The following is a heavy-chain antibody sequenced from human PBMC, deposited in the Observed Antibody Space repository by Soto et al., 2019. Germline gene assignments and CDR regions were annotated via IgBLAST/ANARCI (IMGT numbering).Heavy chain of an antibody. CDR1: GFTFSDSA. V-gene: IGHV3-21*01. D-gene: IGHD1-26*01. CDR2: ITHSSSSI. J-gene: IGHJ4*02. CDR3: ARGGGSFSY. Sequence: GGSLRLSCVASGFTFSDSAMNWVRQAPGKGLEWVSSITHSSSSISYADSVKGRFTISRDNAQKSLYLEMNSLRPEDTAVYYCARGGGSFSYWGQGTLVTVSS.